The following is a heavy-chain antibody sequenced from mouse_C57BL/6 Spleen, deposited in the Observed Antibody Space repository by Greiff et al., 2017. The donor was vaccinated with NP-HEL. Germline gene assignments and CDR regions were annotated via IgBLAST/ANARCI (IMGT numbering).Heavy chain of an antibody. V-gene: IGHV1-52*01. CDR1: GYTFTSYW. J-gene: IGHJ1*03. CDR3: ARSEGSSHWYFDV. CDR2: IDPSDSET. D-gene: IGHD1-1*01. Sequence: QVQLQQPGAELVRPGSSVKLSCKASGYTFTSYWMHWVKQRPIQGLEWIGNIDPSDSETHYNQKFKDKATLTVDKSSSTAYMQLSSLTSEDSAVYYCARSEGSSHWYFDVWGTGTTVTVSS.